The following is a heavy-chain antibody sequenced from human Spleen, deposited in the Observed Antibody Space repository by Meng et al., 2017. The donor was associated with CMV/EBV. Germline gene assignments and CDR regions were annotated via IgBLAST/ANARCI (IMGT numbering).Heavy chain of an antibody. CDR1: GFTFNKYG. V-gene: IGHV3-30*02. CDR2: IWNDGDLK. CDR3: ASMRDYYYGMDV. J-gene: IGHJ6*02. Sequence: GESLKISCAASGFTFNKYGMHWVRQAPGKGLEWVATIWNDGDLKVYRDSVEGRFTISRDNSKNTLYLELNSLRTEDTAVYYCASMRDYYYGMDVWGQGTTVTVSS.